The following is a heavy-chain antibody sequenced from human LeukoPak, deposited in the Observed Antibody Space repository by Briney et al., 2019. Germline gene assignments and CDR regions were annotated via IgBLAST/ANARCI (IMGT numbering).Heavy chain of an antibody. CDR1: GGSISRYS. D-gene: IGHD5-18*01. Sequence: PSETLSLTCSVSGGSISRYSWSWIRQPPGKGLEWIGYIYYSGTTNYNPSLKSRVTISVDTSKSQFSLQLNSVTAADTAVYFCARILRYTYGSNAFHIWGQGTMVTVSS. V-gene: IGHV4-59*01. CDR3: ARILRYTYGSNAFHI. CDR2: IYYSGTT. J-gene: IGHJ3*02.